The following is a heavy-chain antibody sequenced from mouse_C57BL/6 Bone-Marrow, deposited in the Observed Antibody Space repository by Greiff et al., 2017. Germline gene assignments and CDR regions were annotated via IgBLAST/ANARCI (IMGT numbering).Heavy chain of an antibody. V-gene: IGHV1-53*01. CDR1: GYTFTSYW. CDR2: INPSNGGT. D-gene: IGHD1-1*01. J-gene: IGHJ4*01. Sequence: VQLQQPGTELVKPGASVKLSCKASGYTFTSYWMHWVKQRPGQGLEWIGNINPSNGGTNYNEKFKSKATLTADKSSSPAYMQLSSLTSEDSAVYYCARYNYGSSYDAMDYWGQGTSVTVSS. CDR3: ARYNYGSSYDAMDY.